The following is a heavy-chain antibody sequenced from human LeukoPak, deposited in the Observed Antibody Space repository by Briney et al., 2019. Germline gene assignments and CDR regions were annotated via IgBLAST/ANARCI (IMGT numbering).Heavy chain of an antibody. CDR2: INPNSGGT. J-gene: IGHJ4*02. D-gene: IGHD6-13*01. Sequence: GASVKVSCKASGYTFTGYYMHWVRQAPGQGLEWMGWINPNSGGTNYAQKFQGRVTMTRDTSISTAYMELSRLRSDDTAVYYCVLSSSSWYAFDYWGQGTLVTVSS. CDR3: VLSSSSWYAFDY. V-gene: IGHV1-2*02. CDR1: GYTFTGYY.